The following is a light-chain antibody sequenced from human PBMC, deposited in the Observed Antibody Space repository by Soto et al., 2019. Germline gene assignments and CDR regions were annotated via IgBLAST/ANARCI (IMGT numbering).Light chain of an antibody. V-gene: IGLV1-40*01. J-gene: IGLJ1*01. CDR1: SSNIGAGYD. CDR3: QSYDTSLSGYV. Sequence: QAVLTQPPSVSGAPGQRVTISCTGSSSNIGAGYDVHWYQQLPGTAPKLLIYDNTNRPSGVPDRFSGSKSGTSASLAITGLQADDEADYYCQSYDTSLSGYVFGTGTKLTVL. CDR2: DNT.